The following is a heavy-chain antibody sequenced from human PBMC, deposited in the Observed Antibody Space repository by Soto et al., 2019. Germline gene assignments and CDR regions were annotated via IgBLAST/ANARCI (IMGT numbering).Heavy chain of an antibody. CDR1: GGAFSTYS. D-gene: IGHD2-15*01. J-gene: IGHJ6*02. CDR3: AGLVVPATPYYYYGMDV. Sequence: ASVKVSCKASGGAFSTYSITWVRQAPGQGLEWMGRIIPMVDIANYAQKFQGRVTITADRSTSTAYMELSSLRSEDTAVYYCAGLVVPATPYYYYGMDVWGQGTTVTVSS. CDR2: IIPMVDIA. V-gene: IGHV1-69*02.